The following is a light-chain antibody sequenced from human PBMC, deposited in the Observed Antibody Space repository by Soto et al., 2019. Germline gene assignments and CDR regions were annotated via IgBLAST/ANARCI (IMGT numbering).Light chain of an antibody. Sequence: DIQMTQSPSSLSASVGDRVTITCRASQSISSYLNWYQQKPGKAPKLLIYAASSLQSGVPSRFRGSGSGTDFTLTISSLQPEDFATYYCQQNYSKPLTFGGGTKVESK. CDR2: AAS. CDR3: QQNYSKPLT. J-gene: IGKJ4*01. CDR1: QSISSY. V-gene: IGKV1-39*01.